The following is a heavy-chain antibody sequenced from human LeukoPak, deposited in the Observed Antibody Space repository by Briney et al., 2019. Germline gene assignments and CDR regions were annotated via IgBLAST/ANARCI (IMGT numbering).Heavy chain of an antibody. CDR2: ISSNGGST. J-gene: IGHJ4*02. V-gene: IGHV3-64*01. D-gene: IGHD3-10*01. CDR3: ARDLYGSGSY. CDR1: GFTFSSYA. Sequence: PGGSLRLSCAASGFTFSSYAMHWVRQAPGKGLEYVSAISSNGGSTYYANSVKGRFTISRDNSENTLYLQMGSLRAEDMAVYYCARDLYGSGSYWGQGTLVTVSS.